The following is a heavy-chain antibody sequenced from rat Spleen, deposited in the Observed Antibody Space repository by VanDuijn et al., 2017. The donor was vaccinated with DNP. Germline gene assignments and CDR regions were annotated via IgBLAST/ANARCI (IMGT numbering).Heavy chain of an antibody. CDR3: ARVNNNLYYGLDA. V-gene: IGHV5S13*01. J-gene: IGHJ4*01. CDR1: GFTFSNYG. CDR2: ITNSGGST. D-gene: IGHD1-10*01. Sequence: EVQLVESGGDLVQPGRSLKLSCAASGFTFSNYGMAWVRQAPTKGLEWVASITNSGGSTYYRDSVKGRFTISRDNAKSTLYLQMNSLRSEDTATYYCARVNNNLYYGLDAWGQGTSVTVSS.